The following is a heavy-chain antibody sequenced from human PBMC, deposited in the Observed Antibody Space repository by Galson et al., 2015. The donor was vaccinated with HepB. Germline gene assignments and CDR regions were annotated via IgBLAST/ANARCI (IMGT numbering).Heavy chain of an antibody. J-gene: IGHJ5*02. V-gene: IGHV3-21*01. CDR1: GSTFSTYS. CDR2: IDTSSSLI. Sequence: SLRLSCAASGSTFSTYSMNWVRQAPGKGLEWVSSIDTSSSLIYYADSVKGRFTISRDNAKNSLYLQMSSLKAEDTAVYYCARFHSISPQNWFDPWGQGTLVTVSS. D-gene: IGHD6-6*01. CDR3: ARFHSISPQNWFDP.